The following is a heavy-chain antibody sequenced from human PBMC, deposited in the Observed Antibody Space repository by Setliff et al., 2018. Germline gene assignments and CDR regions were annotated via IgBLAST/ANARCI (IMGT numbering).Heavy chain of an antibody. CDR1: GFTFSSYA. CDR2: ISGSGGTT. J-gene: IGHJ6*03. CDR3: ARDNVDTAMGLSYYYYYYMDV. Sequence: PGGSLRLSCAASGFTFSSYAMSWVRQAPGKGLEWVSAISGSGGTTYYADSVKGRFTISRDNSKNTLYLQMNSLRAEDTAVYYCARDNVDTAMGLSYYYYYYMDVWGKGTTVTVSS. V-gene: IGHV3-23*01. D-gene: IGHD5-18*01.